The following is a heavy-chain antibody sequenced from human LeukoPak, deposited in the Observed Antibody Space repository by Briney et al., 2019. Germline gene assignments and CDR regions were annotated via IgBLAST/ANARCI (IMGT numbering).Heavy chain of an antibody. CDR2: ISAYNGNT. D-gene: IGHD4-17*01. Sequence: ASVKVSGKASGYTFTSYGISWVRQAPGQGLEWMGWISAYNGNTNYAQKLQGRVTMTTDTSTSTAYMELRSLRSDDTAVYYCATSTVTTSRYDYWGQGTLVTVSS. CDR1: GYTFTSYG. J-gene: IGHJ4*02. CDR3: ATSTVTTSRYDY. V-gene: IGHV1-18*01.